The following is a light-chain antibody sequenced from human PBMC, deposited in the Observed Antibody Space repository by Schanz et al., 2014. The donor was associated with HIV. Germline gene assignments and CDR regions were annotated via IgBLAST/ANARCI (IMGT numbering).Light chain of an antibody. V-gene: IGLV2-8*01. CDR1: TSDIGNHDF. J-gene: IGLJ2*01. CDR3: AAWDDSLNGVV. CDR2: DVT. Sequence: QSVLTQPPSASGSPGQSVTISCTGTTSDIGNHDFVSWYQQHPGKAPKLMIYDVTKRPSGVPARFSGSKSGTSASLAISGLQSEDEADYYCAAWDDSLNGVVFGGGTKLTVL.